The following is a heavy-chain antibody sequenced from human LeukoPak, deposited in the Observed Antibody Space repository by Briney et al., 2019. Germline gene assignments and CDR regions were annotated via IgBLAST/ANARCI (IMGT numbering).Heavy chain of an antibody. V-gene: IGHV3-21*01. CDR2: ISSSSSYI. J-gene: IGHJ6*02. CDR1: GFTFSSYS. D-gene: IGHD2-2*01. Sequence: PGGSLRLSCAASGFTFSSYSMNWDRQAPGKGLEWVSSISSSSSYIYYADSVKGRFTISRSNAKTSLYMQINRLRAEDTAVYYCARALFVVVPAAMQKYYYYYGMDVWGQGTTVTVSS. CDR3: ARALFVVVPAAMQKYYYYYGMDV.